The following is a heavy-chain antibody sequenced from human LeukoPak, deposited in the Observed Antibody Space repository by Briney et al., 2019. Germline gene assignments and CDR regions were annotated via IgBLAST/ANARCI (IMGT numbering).Heavy chain of an antibody. J-gene: IGHJ6*02. CDR3: ARGSLYYYYGMDV. CDR1: GGSFSGYY. V-gene: IGHV4-34*01. CDR2: INHSGSA. Sequence: SETLSLTCAVYGGSFSGYYWSWIRQPPGKGLEWIGEINHSGSANYNPSLKSRVTISVDTSKNQFSLKLSSVTAADTAVYYCARGSLYYYYGMDVWGQGTTVTVSS.